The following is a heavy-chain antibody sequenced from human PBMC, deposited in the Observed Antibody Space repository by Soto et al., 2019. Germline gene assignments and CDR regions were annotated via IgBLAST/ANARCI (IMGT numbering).Heavy chain of an antibody. J-gene: IGHJ1*01. V-gene: IGHV4-39*01. CDR2: IYYSGST. CDR1: GCSSGISSYY. CDR3: ARQNIATYCSSTSCSTFYTDQ. Sequence: ETLSLPSTVCGCSSGISSYYWVLISQPPGKGLEWIGSIYYSGSTYYNPSLKSRVTISVDTSKNQFSLTLSSVTAAHTAVYSCARQNIATYCSSTSCSTFYTDQWGQGNLVPDS. D-gene: IGHD2-2*02.